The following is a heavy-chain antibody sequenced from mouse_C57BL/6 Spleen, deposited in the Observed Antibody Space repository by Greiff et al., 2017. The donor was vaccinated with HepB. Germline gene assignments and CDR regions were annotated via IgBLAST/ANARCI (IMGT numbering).Heavy chain of an antibody. CDR2: ISDGGSYT. J-gene: IGHJ2*01. Sequence: EVQLQESGGGLVKPGGSLKLSCAASGFTFSSYAMSWVRQTPEKRLEWVATISDGGSYTYYPDNVKGRFTISRDNAKNNLYLQMSHLKSEDTAMYYCAREGDGSSYDYFDYWGQGTTLTVSS. V-gene: IGHV5-4*01. CDR3: AREGDGSSYDYFDY. CDR1: GFTFSSYA. D-gene: IGHD1-1*01.